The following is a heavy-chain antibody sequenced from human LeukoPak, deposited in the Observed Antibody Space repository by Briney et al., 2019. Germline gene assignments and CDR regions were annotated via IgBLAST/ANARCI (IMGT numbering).Heavy chain of an antibody. Sequence: SETLSLTCTVSGGSISSSSYYWGWIRQPPGKGLEWIGSIYYSGSTYYNPSLKSRVTISVDTSKNQFSPKLSSVTAADTAVYYCATDYGDRDAFDIWGQGTMVPVSS. CDR3: ATDYGDRDAFDI. CDR1: GGSISSSSYY. D-gene: IGHD4-17*01. V-gene: IGHV4-39*01. CDR2: IYYSGST. J-gene: IGHJ3*02.